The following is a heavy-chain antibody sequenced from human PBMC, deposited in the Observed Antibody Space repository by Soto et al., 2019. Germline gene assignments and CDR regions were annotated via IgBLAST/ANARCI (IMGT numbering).Heavy chain of an antibody. CDR1: GGTFSSYA. J-gene: IGHJ3*02. Sequence: ASVKVSCKASGGTFSSYAISWVRQAPGQGLEWMGGIIPIFGTANYAQKFRGRVTIIADKSTSTAYMELSSLRSEDTAVYYCARWEGIVPAGRAFDIWGQGTMVTVSS. CDR3: ARWEGIVPAGRAFDI. CDR2: IIPIFGTA. D-gene: IGHD2-2*01. V-gene: IGHV1-69*06.